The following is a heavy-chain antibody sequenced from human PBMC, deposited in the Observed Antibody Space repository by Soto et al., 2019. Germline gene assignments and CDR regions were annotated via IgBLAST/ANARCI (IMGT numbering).Heavy chain of an antibody. Sequence: QVQLVQSGAEVKKPGASVKVSCKASGYTFTSYGISWVRQAPGQGLEWMGWISAYNGNTNYAQKLQGRVTMTTDTATSTANRELRSLRSDDTAVSLGARESSSSRHDYWCQGTRVTFSS. J-gene: IGHJ4*02. CDR2: ISAYNGNT. CDR1: GYTFTSYG. V-gene: IGHV1-18*01. CDR3: ARESSSSRHDY. D-gene: IGHD6-13*01.